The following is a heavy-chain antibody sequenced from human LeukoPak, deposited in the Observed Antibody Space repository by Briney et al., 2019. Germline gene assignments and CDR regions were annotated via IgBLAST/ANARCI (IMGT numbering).Heavy chain of an antibody. CDR1: GYIFTDYY. J-gene: IGHJ5*02. D-gene: IGHD6-6*01. CDR2: INPNSGGT. V-gene: IGHV1-2*02. CDR3: ARGWQINSSGGFDDP. Sequence: ASVRVSCKASGYIFTDYYVHWVRQAPGQGLEWMGLINPNSGGTNFAQKFQGRVTMTRDTSITTAYMELSRLSSDDTAVYYCARGWQINSSGGFDDPWGQGTLVTVSS.